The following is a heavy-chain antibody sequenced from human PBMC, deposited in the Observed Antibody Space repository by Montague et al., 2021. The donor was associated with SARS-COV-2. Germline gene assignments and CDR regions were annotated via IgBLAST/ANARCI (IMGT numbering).Heavy chain of an antibody. CDR2: IYYSGST. CDR1: GGSISTYY. D-gene: IGHD2-15*01. J-gene: IGHJ4*02. CDR3: ASPGGYCTGGSCYYVY. Sequence: SETLSLTCSVSGGSISTYYWGWIRQPPGKGLEWIGYIYYSGSTNYNPSLKSRATISIDTSKNQFSLELSSVTAADMAVYYCASPGGYCTGGSCYYVYWGQGTLVTVSS. V-gene: IGHV4-59*01.